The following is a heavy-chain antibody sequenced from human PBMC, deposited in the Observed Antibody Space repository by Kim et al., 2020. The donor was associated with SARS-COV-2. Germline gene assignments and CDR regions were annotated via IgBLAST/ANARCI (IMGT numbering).Heavy chain of an antibody. CDR3: ARVGLWEADDSSGYYLIFDY. CDR2: IYYSGST. CDR1: GGSISSGGYY. Sequence: SETLSLTCTVSGGSISSGGYYWSWIRQHPGKGLEWIGYIYYSGSTYYNPSLKSRVTISVDTSKNQFSLKLSSVTAADTAVYYCARVGLWEADDSSGYYLIFDYWGQGTLVTVSS. D-gene: IGHD3-22*01. V-gene: IGHV4-31*03. J-gene: IGHJ4*02.